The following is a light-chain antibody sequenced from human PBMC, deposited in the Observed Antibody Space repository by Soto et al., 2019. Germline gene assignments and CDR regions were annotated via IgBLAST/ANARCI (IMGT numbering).Light chain of an antibody. Sequence: EIVLTQSPTTLSLSPGERATLSCRASQSVSSYLAWYQQRPGQAPRLLIYDASTRATGIPARFSGRESGTDVTLTISSLEPEDFAVYYCQQRSNWPRYTFGQGTKVEIK. V-gene: IGKV3-11*01. CDR3: QQRSNWPRYT. CDR2: DAS. J-gene: IGKJ2*01. CDR1: QSVSSY.